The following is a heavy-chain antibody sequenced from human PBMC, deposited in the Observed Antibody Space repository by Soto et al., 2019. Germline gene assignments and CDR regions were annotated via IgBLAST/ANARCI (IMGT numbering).Heavy chain of an antibody. CDR3: ARDKGHYYYYGMDV. Sequence: PSETLSLTCAVSGVSITDYYWTWIRQAPGKGLEWIGFVWYTGITNYNPSLKSRVTISVDTSKNQFSLKLSSVTAADTAVYYCARDKGHYYYYGMDVWGQGTTVTVSS. V-gene: IGHV4-59*01. CDR1: GVSITDYY. J-gene: IGHJ6*02. CDR2: VWYTGIT.